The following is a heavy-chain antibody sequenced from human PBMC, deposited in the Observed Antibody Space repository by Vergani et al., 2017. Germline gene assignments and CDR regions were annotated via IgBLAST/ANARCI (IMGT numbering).Heavy chain of an antibody. CDR3: ARYPLISQYYYDSSGYS. J-gene: IGHJ5*02. CDR2: IRCMSITI. D-gene: IGHD3-22*01. V-gene: IGHV3-48*04. Sequence: EVQLVESGGGLVQPGGSLRLSYAASGFTLSSYTMNWVRTAPGKGLGWVSYIRCMSITIYYAGSVKGRFTMSRDNAKNSLYMQMNSLRADDTAVYYCARYPLISQYYYDSSGYSWGQGTLVTVSS. CDR1: GFTLSSYT.